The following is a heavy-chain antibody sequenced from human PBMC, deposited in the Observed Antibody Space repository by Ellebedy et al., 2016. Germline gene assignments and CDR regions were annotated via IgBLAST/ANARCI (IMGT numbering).Heavy chain of an antibody. D-gene: IGHD4-17*01. CDR2: IKQDGSEK. V-gene: IGHV3-7*01. J-gene: IGHJ4*02. CDR3: SRHTDYALDY. Sequence: GGSLRLSCAASGFTFSIYWMSWVRQAPGNGLECVANIKQDGSEKSYVDSVKGRFTISRDNAKNSLYLQMNSLRAEDTAVYYCSRHTDYALDYWGQGALVTVSS. CDR1: GFTFSIYW.